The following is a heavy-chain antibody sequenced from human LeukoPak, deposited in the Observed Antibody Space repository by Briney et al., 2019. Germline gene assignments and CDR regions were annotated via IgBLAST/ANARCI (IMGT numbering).Heavy chain of an antibody. V-gene: IGHV3-30*14. J-gene: IGHJ4*02. CDR2: ISYDGSNK. CDR3: ARGKQVRGVTFDY. CDR1: GFTFSSYA. Sequence: GGSLRLSCAASGFTFSSYAMHWVRQAPGKGLEWVAVISYDGSNKYYADSVKGRFTISRDNSKNTLYLQMNSLRAEDTAVYYCARGKQVRGVTFDYWGQGTLVTVSS. D-gene: IGHD3-10*01.